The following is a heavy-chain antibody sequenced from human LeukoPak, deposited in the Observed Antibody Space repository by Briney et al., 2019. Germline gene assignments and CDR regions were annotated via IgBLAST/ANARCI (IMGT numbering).Heavy chain of an antibody. CDR3: AHGTMYQLDS. V-gene: IGHV3-23*01. Sequence: TGGSLRLSCAASGFSFSSHGMSWVRQAPGKGLEWVSGIIGGAGSTYYADSVRGRFTISGDNSKNTLYLQMNSLRADDTAVYYCAHGTMYQLDSWGQGTLVTVSS. CDR2: IIGGAGST. D-gene: IGHD2-2*01. CDR1: GFSFSSHG. J-gene: IGHJ4*02.